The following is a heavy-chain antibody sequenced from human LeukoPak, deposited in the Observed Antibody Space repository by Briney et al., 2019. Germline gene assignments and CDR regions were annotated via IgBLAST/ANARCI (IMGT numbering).Heavy chain of an antibody. J-gene: IGHJ3*02. CDR3: VRDSGVLTMIVVANDAFDI. Sequence: SETLSLTCTVSSGSISSSSYYWGWIRQPPGKGLEWIGSIYYSGSTYYNPSLKSRVTISVDTSKNQFSLKLSSVTAADTAVYYCVRDSGVLTMIVVANDAFDIWGQGTMVTVSS. V-gene: IGHV4-39*07. CDR2: IYYSGST. CDR1: SGSISSSSYY. D-gene: IGHD3-22*01.